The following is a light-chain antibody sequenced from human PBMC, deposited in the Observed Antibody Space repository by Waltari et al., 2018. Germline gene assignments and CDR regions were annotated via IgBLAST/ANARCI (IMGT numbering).Light chain of an antibody. V-gene: IGLV2-14*01. CDR1: SSDVGFFNY. CDR3: NSYAGSSSWV. CDR2: DVS. J-gene: IGLJ3*02. Sequence: QSALTQPAPVSGAPGQSITIPCTGTSSDVGFFNYVPWYQQHPGKAPKLMSYDVSERPSGVSNRFSGSKSGNTASLTISGLQAEDEADYYCNSYAGSSSWVFGGGTKLTVL.